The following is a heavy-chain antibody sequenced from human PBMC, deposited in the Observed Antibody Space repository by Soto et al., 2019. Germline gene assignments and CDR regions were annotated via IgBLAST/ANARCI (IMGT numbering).Heavy chain of an antibody. CDR1: GFTFSSYA. D-gene: IGHD3-9*01. CDR2: ISGSGGST. J-gene: IGHJ6*02. V-gene: IGHV3-23*01. CDR3: AKMGMGLDYDILTGYGKYYYYYGMDV. Sequence: GGSLRLSCAASGFTFSSYAMSWVRQAPGKGLEWVSAISGSGGSTYYADSVKGRFTISRDNSKNTLYLQMNSLRAEDTAVYYCAKMGMGLDYDILTGYGKYYYYYGMDVWGQGTTVTVSS.